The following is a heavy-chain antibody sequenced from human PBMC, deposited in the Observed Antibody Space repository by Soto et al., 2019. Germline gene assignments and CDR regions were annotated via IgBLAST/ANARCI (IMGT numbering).Heavy chain of an antibody. V-gene: IGHV4-31*03. CDR3: ARETPHCGGDCYSHFDY. Sequence: SETLSLTCTVSGGSISSGGYYWSWIRQHPGKGLEWIGYIYYSGSTYYNPSLKSRVTISVDTSKNQFSLKLSSVTAADTAVYYCARETPHCGGDCYSHFDYWGQGTLVTVSS. CDR2: IYYSGST. J-gene: IGHJ4*02. CDR1: GGSISSGGYY. D-gene: IGHD2-21*02.